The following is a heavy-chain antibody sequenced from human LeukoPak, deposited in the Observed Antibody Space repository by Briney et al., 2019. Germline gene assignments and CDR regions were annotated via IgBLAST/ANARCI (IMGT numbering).Heavy chain of an antibody. CDR3: ARESYGSGSYL. Sequence: PGGSLRLSCAASGFTFSTSGMHWVRQAPGKGLEWVAVISHDGTNQYYADSVKGRFTISRDNSKNILYLQMNSLRTDDTAVYYCARESYGSGSYLWGQGTMVTVSS. CDR1: GFTFSTSG. J-gene: IGHJ3*01. V-gene: IGHV3-30*03. D-gene: IGHD3-10*01. CDR2: ISHDGTNQ.